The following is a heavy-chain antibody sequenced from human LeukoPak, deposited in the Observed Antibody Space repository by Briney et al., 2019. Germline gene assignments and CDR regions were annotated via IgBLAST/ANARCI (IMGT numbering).Heavy chain of an antibody. CDR3: AKGPRKSMVRGVTYYYYYYMDV. Sequence: GGSLRLSCAASGFTFNTYDMSWVRQAPGKGLEWVSAISGSGGSTYYADSVKGRFTISGDNSKNTLYLQMNSLRAEDTAVYYCAKGPRKSMVRGVTYYYYYYMDVWGKGTTVTISS. D-gene: IGHD3-10*01. V-gene: IGHV3-23*01. CDR1: GFTFNTYD. J-gene: IGHJ6*03. CDR2: ISGSGGST.